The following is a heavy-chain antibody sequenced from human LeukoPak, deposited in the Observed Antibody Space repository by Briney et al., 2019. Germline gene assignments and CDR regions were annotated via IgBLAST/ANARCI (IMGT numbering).Heavy chain of an antibody. Sequence: PSETLSLTCTVSGGSISSGDFYWTWIRQPPGRGLEWIGYIYISGTTYYNPSLKSRVTISVDTSKNQFSLKLSSVTAADTAVYYCARDCSSTSCPPRIDAFDIWGQGTMVTVSS. D-gene: IGHD2-2*01. CDR3: ARDCSSTSCPPRIDAFDI. CDR2: IYISGTT. CDR1: GGSISSGDFY. V-gene: IGHV4-30-4*02. J-gene: IGHJ3*02.